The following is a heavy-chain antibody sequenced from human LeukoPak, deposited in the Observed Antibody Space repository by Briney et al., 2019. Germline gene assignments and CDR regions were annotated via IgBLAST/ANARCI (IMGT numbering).Heavy chain of an antibody. CDR1: GGSFSGYY. V-gene: IGHV4-34*01. CDR2: INHSGST. J-gene: IGHJ5*02. D-gene: IGHD3-3*01. CDR3: ARGLIYDFWSGYSEGSNWFDP. Sequence: SETLSLTCAVYGGSFSGYYWSGIRQPPGKGLEWIGEINHSGSTNYNPSLKSRVTISVDTSKNQFSLKLSSVTAADTAVYYCARGLIYDFWSGYSEGSNWFDPWGQGTLVTVSS.